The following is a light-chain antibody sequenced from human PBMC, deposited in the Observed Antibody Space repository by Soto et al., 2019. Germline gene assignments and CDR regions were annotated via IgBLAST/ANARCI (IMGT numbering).Light chain of an antibody. Sequence: QSALTQPPSASGSPGQSVTISCTGTRSDVGGYNYVSWYQQHPGKVPKLMIFEVSKRPSGVPDRFSGSKSGNTASLTVSGLQDEDEADYYCSSYAGNNTKILFGGGTKLTVL. CDR1: RSDVGGYNY. CDR3: SSYAGNNTKIL. V-gene: IGLV2-8*01. J-gene: IGLJ2*01. CDR2: EVS.